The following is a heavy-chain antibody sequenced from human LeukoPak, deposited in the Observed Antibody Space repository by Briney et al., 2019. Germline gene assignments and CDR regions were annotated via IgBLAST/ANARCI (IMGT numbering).Heavy chain of an antibody. CDR3: ARNIVGATNDAFDI. CDR1: GFTFSRNC. J-gene: IGHJ3*02. D-gene: IGHD1-26*01. V-gene: IGHV3-33*01. Sequence: GGSLRLSCAASGFTFSRNCMRWVRQAPGKGLEWVSVIWYDGSNKYYADSVKGRFTISSDNSKKTLYLRMNSLRAEETAVYYCARNIVGATNDAFDIWGQGTMVTVSS. CDR2: IWYDGSNK.